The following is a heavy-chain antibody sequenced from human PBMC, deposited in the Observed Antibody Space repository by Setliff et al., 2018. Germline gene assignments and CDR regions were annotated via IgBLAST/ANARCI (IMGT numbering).Heavy chain of an antibody. CDR1: GGTFSSYA. Sequence: SVKVSCKASGGTFSSYAISWVRQAPGQGLEWMGGTIPILGIANYAQKFQGRVTITADESTSTAYMELSSLRSEDTAVYYCARSVSTGPTPFYWYFDLWGRGTLVTV. CDR3: ARSVSTGPTPFYWYFDL. CDR2: TIPILGIA. D-gene: IGHD1-1*01. V-gene: IGHV1-69*10. J-gene: IGHJ2*01.